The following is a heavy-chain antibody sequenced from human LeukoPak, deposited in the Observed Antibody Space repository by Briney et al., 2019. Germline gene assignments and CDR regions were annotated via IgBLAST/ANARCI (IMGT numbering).Heavy chain of an antibody. J-gene: IGHJ4*02. Sequence: GGSLRLSCAASGSTFSSYGMHWVRQAPGKGLEWVAFIRYDGSNKYYADSVKGRFTISRDNSKNTLYLQMNSLRAEDTAVYYRARSSRYFGSEGHDYWGQGTLVTVSS. CDR3: ARSSRYFGSEGHDY. V-gene: IGHV3-30*02. D-gene: IGHD3-3*01. CDR2: IRYDGSNK. CDR1: GSTFSSYG.